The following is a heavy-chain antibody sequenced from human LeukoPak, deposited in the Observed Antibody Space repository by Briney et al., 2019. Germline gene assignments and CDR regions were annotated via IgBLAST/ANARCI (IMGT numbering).Heavy chain of an antibody. D-gene: IGHD2-2*01. Sequence: SQTLSLTCTVSGGSITSGNHYWSWIRQPPGKGLEWIVYFYHTGSTYYNPSLKSRVTISVDRSKNQYSLKLTSVTAADTAVYYCARGPYCSTTNCLFGYFDYWGQGTLVTVSS. J-gene: IGHJ4*02. V-gene: IGHV4-30-2*01. CDR3: ARGPYCSTTNCLFGYFDY. CDR2: FYHTGST. CDR1: GGSITSGNHY.